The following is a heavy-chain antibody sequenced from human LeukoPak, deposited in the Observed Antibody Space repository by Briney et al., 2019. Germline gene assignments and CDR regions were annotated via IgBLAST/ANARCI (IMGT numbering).Heavy chain of an antibody. J-gene: IGHJ6*03. CDR2: INLSGTI. Sequence: SETLSLTCAVYIGSFRGYYWSWIRQTPGKGLEWIAEINLSGTINWNPSLKRRVTISLDTSKNQFSLKLSSVTAADTALYYCARDGYFGSDSVTGAGALGDYYMDVWGKGTTVTVSS. CDR1: IGSFRGYY. V-gene: IGHV4-34*01. D-gene: IGHD3-9*01. CDR3: ARDGYFGSDSVTGAGALGDYYMDV.